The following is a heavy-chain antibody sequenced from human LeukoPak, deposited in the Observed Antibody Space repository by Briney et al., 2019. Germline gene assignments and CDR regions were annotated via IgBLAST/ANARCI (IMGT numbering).Heavy chain of an antibody. D-gene: IGHD5-18*01. CDR2: IKQDGSEK. Sequence: GGSLRLSCAASGFTFSSYWMSWVRQAPGKGLEWVANIKQDGSEKYYVDSVKGRFTISRDNAKNSLFLQMNSLRAEDTAVYYCARGASGIQLVFFDPWGQGTLVSVSS. CDR3: ARGASGIQLVFFDP. CDR1: GFTFSSYW. V-gene: IGHV3-7*01. J-gene: IGHJ5*02.